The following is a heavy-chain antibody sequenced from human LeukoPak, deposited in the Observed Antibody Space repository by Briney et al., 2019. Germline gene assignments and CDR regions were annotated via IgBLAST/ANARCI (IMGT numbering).Heavy chain of an antibody. Sequence: GGSLRLSCAASGFTFSTFDMSWVRQAPGKGLQWVSTISGAGGTTLFADSVKGRFSISRGNPNNKVFLQMNSLRVEDTAVYYCAKASDFDSSGFPIDVFDFWGQGLLVSVAS. V-gene: IGHV3-23*01. D-gene: IGHD3-22*01. J-gene: IGHJ4*02. CDR3: AKASDFDSSGFPIDVFDF. CDR2: ISGAGGTT. CDR1: GFTFSTFD.